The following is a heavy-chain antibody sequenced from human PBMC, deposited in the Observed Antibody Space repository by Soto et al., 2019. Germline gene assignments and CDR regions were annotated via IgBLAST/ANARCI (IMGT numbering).Heavy chain of an antibody. CDR2: ISGSGGST. Sequence: GGSLRLSCAASGFTFSSYAMSWVRQAPGKGLEWVSAISGSGGSTYYADSVKGRFTISRDNSKNTLYLQMNSLRAEDTAVDYCANQGSGLGYCSSTSCYDPPGLWGQGTMVTVSS. J-gene: IGHJ3*01. V-gene: IGHV3-23*01. CDR3: ANQGSGLGYCSSTSCYDPPGL. D-gene: IGHD2-2*01. CDR1: GFTFSSYA.